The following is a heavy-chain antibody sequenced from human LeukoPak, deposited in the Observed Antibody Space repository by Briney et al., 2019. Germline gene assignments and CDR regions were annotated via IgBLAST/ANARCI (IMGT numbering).Heavy chain of an antibody. Sequence: QAGGSLRLSCAASGFTFSNYAMSWVRQAPGKGLEWISSITGAGDSTYYEDAVKGRFTCRVNISRDNSKNTLYLQMSSLRAEDTAVYFCAKHPLTSSTYYMDVWGKGTAVTVSS. CDR3: AKHPLTSSTYYMDV. V-gene: IGHV3-23*01. D-gene: IGHD3-9*01. CDR1: GFTFSNYA. CDR2: ITGAGDST. J-gene: IGHJ6*03.